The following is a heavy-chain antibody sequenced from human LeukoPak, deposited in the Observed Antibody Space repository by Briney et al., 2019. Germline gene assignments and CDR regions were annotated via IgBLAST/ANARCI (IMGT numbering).Heavy chain of an antibody. Sequence: ASVKVSFKASGYTFTSYYMHWVRQAPGQGLEWMGIINPSGGSTSYAQKFQGRVTMTRDTSTSTVYMELSSLRSEDTAVYYCARSPLSIAARPPFDYWGQGTLVTVSS. CDR3: ARSPLSIAARPPFDY. CDR1: GYTFTSYY. CDR2: INPSGGST. D-gene: IGHD6-6*01. J-gene: IGHJ4*02. V-gene: IGHV1-46*01.